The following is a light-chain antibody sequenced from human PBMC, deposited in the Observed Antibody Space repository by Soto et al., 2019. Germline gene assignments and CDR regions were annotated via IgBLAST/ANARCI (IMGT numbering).Light chain of an antibody. CDR1: QSVLYSSNNKNY. Sequence: DIVMTQSPDSLAVSLGERATINCKSSQSVLYSSNNKNYLAWYQQKPGQPPKLLIYWASTRESGVPDRFSGSGSGTDFTPTISSLPAEDVAVYYCQQYYSTPFTFGPGTKVDIK. CDR3: QQYYSTPFT. CDR2: WAS. J-gene: IGKJ3*01. V-gene: IGKV4-1*01.